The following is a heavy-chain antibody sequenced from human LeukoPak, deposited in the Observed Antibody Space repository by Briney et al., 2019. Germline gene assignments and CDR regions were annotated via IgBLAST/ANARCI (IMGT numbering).Heavy chain of an antibody. CDR2: IWYDGSNK. CDR1: GFTFSSYG. Sequence: PGGSLRLSCAASGFTFSSYGMHWVRQAPGKGLEWVAVIWYDGSNKYYADSVKGRFTISRDNSKNTLYLQMNSLRAEDTAVYYCARDPYSSSWYSYGMDVWGQGTTVTVSS. J-gene: IGHJ6*02. V-gene: IGHV3-33*01. D-gene: IGHD6-13*01. CDR3: ARDPYSSSWYSYGMDV.